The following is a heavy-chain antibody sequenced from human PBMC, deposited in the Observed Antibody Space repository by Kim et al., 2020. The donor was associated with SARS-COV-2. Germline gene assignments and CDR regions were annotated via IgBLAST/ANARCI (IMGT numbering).Heavy chain of an antibody. V-gene: IGHV3-74*01. J-gene: IGHJ5*02. D-gene: IGHD3-10*01. Sequence: RCTISRDNAKNALYLQMNSLRAEDTAVYYCARDSRHSLGWFGELTQDFDPWGQGTLVTVSS. CDR3: ARDSRHSLGWFGELTQDFDP.